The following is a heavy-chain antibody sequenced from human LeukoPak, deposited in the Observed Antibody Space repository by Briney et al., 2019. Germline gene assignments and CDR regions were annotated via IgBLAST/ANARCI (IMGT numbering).Heavy chain of an antibody. CDR3: ARVPELELILT. CDR1: GFTFSSYA. V-gene: IGHV3-23*01. CDR2: ISGSGGST. J-gene: IGHJ4*02. Sequence: PGGSLRLSCAASGFTFSSYAMSWVRQAPGKGLEWVSAISGSGGSTYYADSVKGRFTISRDNAKNSLYLQMNSLRAEDTAVYYCARVPELELILTWGQGTLVTVSS. D-gene: IGHD1-7*01.